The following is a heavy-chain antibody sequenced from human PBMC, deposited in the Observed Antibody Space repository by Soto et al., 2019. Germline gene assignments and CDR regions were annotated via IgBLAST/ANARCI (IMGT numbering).Heavy chain of an antibody. V-gene: IGHV4-4*07. CDR1: GGSISSYY. J-gene: IGHJ4*02. D-gene: IGHD2-15*01. CDR2: VYTTGST. CDR3: ARGGYCSGGSCSRGDFDY. Sequence: QVQLQESGPGLVKPSETLSITCTVSGGSISSYYWSWIRQPAGKGLEWIGRVYTTGSTNYNPSLKSRVTMSVDTSKNQFSLKLSSVTAADTAVYYCARGGYCSGGSCSRGDFDYWGQGTLVTVSS.